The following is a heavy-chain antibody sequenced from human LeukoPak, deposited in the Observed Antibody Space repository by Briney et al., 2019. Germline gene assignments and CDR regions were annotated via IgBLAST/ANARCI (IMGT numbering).Heavy chain of an antibody. CDR2: IYYSGST. V-gene: IGHV4-30-4*01. Sequence: SETLSLTCTVSGGSISSGGYYWSWIRQPPGKGLEWIGYIYYSGSTYYNPSLKSRVTISVDTSKNQFSLKLSSVTAADTAVYYCAREPITMVRGVIITNWFDPWGQGTLVTVSS. CDR1: GGSISSGGYY. D-gene: IGHD3-10*01. J-gene: IGHJ5*02. CDR3: AREPITMVRGVIITNWFDP.